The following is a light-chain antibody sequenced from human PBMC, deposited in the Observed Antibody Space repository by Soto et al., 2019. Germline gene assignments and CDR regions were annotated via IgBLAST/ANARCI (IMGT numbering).Light chain of an antibody. CDR3: QQYNTYE. V-gene: IGKV1-5*01. CDR2: DDS. J-gene: IGKJ1*01. CDR1: QSIASW. Sequence: DIQMTQSPSTLSASVGDRVTITCRASQSIASWSAWYQQKPGRAPDLLIYDDSTLKSGVPTRFSGSGSVTEFTLTISDLQPDDFATYYCQQYNTYEFGQGTKVDIK.